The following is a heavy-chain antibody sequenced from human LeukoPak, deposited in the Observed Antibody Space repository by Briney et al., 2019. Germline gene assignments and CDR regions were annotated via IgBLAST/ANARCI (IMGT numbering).Heavy chain of an antibody. CDR1: GFTFGSSA. V-gene: IGHV3-23*01. CDR3: AKAGPYYLPY. CDR2: ISGDGGTA. D-gene: IGHD1-26*01. Sequence: GGSLKLSGAASGFTFGSSAMGWVRQAPGKGLEGVTSISGDGGTAYYIDSVKGRFTVSRDNSKNTLYLQMNNLSAEDTAIYYCAKAGPYYLPYWGQGTLVTVAS. J-gene: IGHJ4*02.